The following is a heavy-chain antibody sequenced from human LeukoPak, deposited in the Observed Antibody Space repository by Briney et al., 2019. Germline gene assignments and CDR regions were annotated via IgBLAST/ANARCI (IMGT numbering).Heavy chain of an antibody. CDR3: ATSAIVFDF. V-gene: IGHV1-24*01. D-gene: IGHD3-22*01. CDR2: IGPEDGTT. J-gene: IGHJ4*02. CDR1: GSAFSNIY. Sequence: ASVRVSCKASGSAFSNIYIDWVRQAPGKGLEWMGTIGPEDGTTIYAQKFQGRFNMTIDTATDTAYMELSSLMSEDTAVYYCATSAIVFDFWGQGTLVTVSS.